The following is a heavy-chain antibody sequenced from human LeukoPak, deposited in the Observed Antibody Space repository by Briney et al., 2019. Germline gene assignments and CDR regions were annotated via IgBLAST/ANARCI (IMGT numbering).Heavy chain of an antibody. CDR1: GDTFTSHT. CDR3: ARDSSNLNSLHY. J-gene: IGHJ4*02. Sequence: GASVKVSCKVSGDTFTSHTLSWVRQAPGQGLQWMGGIFPLFDKTNYAQSFQGKVTITADKATSTAYMELTSLTSEDTAIYYCARDSSNLNSLHYWGQGTLLIVSS. V-gene: IGHV1-69*06. CDR2: IFPLFDKT. D-gene: IGHD1-7*01.